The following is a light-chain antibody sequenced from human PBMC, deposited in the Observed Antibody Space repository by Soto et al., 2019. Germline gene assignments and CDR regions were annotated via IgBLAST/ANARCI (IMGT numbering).Light chain of an antibody. CDR1: TGAVTSGYY. CDR3: LLSFSGPRV. CDR2: ETS. Sequence: QAVVTQEPSLTVSPGETVTLTCASSTGAVTSGYYPNWFQQKPGQAPRPLIYETSNKHSWTPARFSGSLLGGKAALTLSGAQPEDEAEYYCLLSFSGPRVFGGGTKLTVL. J-gene: IGLJ3*02. V-gene: IGLV7-46*01.